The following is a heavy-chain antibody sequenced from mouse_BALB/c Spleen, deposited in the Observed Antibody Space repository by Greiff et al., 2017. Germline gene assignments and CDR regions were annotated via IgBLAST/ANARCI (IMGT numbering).Heavy chain of an antibody. J-gene: IGHJ2*01. CDR2: ISSGGST. CDR1: GFTFSSYA. V-gene: IGHV5-6-5*01. CDR3: ARGHDGHFDY. Sequence: EVQLVESGGGLVKPGGSLKLSCAASGFTFSSYAMSWVRQTPEKRLEWVASISSGGSTYYPDSVKGRFTISRDNARNILYLQMSSLRSEDTAMYYCARGHDGHFDYWGQGTTLTVSS. D-gene: IGHD2-3*01.